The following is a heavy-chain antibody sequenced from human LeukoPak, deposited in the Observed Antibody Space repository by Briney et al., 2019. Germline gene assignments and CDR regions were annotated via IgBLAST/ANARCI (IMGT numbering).Heavy chain of an antibody. CDR1: GFTFSSYG. Sequence: GGSLRLSCAASGFTFSSYGMSWVRQAPGKGLEWVSAISGSGGSTYYADSVKGRFTISRDNSKNTLYLQMNSLVAEATAVYYCAKVPKSYYGSGSYSDYWGQGTLVTVSS. CDR3: AKVPKSYYGSGSYSDY. CDR2: ISGSGGST. D-gene: IGHD3-10*01. J-gene: IGHJ4*02. V-gene: IGHV3-23*01.